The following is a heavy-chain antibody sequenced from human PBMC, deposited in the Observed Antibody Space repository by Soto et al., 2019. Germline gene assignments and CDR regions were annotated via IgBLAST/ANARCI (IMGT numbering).Heavy chain of an antibody. CDR1: GGTFSKYA. CDR3: ARPLRDRNYYSGMAV. CDR2: TIPMFGTP. D-gene: IGHD3-22*01. J-gene: IGHJ6*02. V-gene: IGHV1-69*01. Sequence: QVQLVQSGAEMQQPGASVRVSCQASGGTFSKYAFSWVRQAPGQGLEWLGGTIPMFGTPNYAQKFQGRVAISADESTATVYMELSSLRSEDTAVYFCARPLRDRNYYSGMAVWGQGTTVTVSS.